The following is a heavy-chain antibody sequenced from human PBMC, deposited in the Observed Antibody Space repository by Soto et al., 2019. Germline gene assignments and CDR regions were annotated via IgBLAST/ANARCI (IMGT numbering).Heavy chain of an antibody. CDR3: AKVETYCSSTTCYYFDY. J-gene: IGHJ4*02. Sequence: EVHLLESGGGLVQPGGSLRLSCAASGFTFSIYGMSWVRQAPGKGLEWVSLISDSGGSTYYADSVKGRFTISRDNSKNTLYLQMNSLRADDTSIYYCAKVETYCSSTTCYYFDYWGQGTLVTVSS. D-gene: IGHD2-2*01. CDR1: GFTFSIYG. V-gene: IGHV3-23*01. CDR2: ISDSGGST.